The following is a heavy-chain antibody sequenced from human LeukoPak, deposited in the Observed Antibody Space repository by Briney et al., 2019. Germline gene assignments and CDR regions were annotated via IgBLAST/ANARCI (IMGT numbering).Heavy chain of an antibody. Sequence: GGSLRLSCAASGFTFSSYSMNWVRQAPGKGLEWASSISSSSSYIYYADSVKGRFTISRDNAKNSLYLQMNSLRAEDTAVYYCAKSGCSSTSCYKYMDVWGKGTTVTVSS. D-gene: IGHD2-2*02. V-gene: IGHV3-21*01. CDR2: ISSSSSYI. CDR3: AKSGCSSTSCYKYMDV. CDR1: GFTFSSYS. J-gene: IGHJ6*03.